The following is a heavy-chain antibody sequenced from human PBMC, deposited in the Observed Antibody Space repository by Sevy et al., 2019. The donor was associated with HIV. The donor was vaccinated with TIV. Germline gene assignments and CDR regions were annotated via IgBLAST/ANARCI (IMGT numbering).Heavy chain of an antibody. V-gene: IGHV4-39*01. Sequence: SETLSLTCSVSGASISSSSYYWGWIRQPPGKGLEWIGSIDYSGSSYYTPALKSRGTISGDASKNQFSLKLRSVTAADTAFYYCARYLRGDFAGGFDSWGQGALVTVSS. CDR1: GASISSSSYY. J-gene: IGHJ5*01. CDR2: IDYSGSS. CDR3: ARYLRGDFAGGFDS. D-gene: IGHD4-17*01.